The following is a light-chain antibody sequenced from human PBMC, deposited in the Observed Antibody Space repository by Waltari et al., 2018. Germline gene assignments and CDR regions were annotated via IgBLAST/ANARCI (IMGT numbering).Light chain of an antibody. J-gene: IGKJ4*01. CDR1: QTISGSW. CDR2: GAS. V-gene: IGKV3-20*01. Sequence: EIALTQSPGTLSLSPGERATLSCRASQTISGSWLTWYQRKPGQAPRLLIYGASSRATGIPVRFSGSGSGTDFTLTISRLEPEDSAVYYCQQYDGSSVTFGGGTKVGVK. CDR3: QQYDGSSVT.